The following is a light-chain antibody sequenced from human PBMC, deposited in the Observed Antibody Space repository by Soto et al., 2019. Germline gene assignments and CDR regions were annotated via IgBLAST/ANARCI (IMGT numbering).Light chain of an antibody. Sequence: QSVLTQPHSVSGSPGQSVTISCTGTSSDVGGYSYVSWYQQHPGKAPELIIYDVTERPSGVPDRFSGSKSGNTASLTISGLQAEAEADYYCCSYTGSYSYVFGIGTKVTVL. CDR1: SSDVGGYSY. J-gene: IGLJ1*01. CDR3: CSYTGSYSYV. V-gene: IGLV2-11*01. CDR2: DVT.